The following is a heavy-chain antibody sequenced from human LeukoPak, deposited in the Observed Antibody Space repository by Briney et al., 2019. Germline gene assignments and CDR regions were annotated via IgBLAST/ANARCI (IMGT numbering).Heavy chain of an antibody. V-gene: IGHV4-4*02. Sequence: SETLSLTCAVSGGSIRSSNWWSWVRQPPGKGLEWIGEIYHSGSTNYNPSLKSRVTISVDTSKNQFSLKLSSVTAADTAVYYCARVPTVTFFDYWGQGTLVTVSS. CDR2: IYHSGST. CDR3: ARVPTVTFFDY. D-gene: IGHD4-17*01. J-gene: IGHJ4*02. CDR1: GGSIRSSNW.